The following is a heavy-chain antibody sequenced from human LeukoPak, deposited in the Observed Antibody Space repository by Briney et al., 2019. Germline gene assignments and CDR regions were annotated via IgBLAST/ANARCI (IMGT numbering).Heavy chain of an antibody. CDR3: ARDSLDTATLSGMDV. V-gene: IGHV4-31*03. J-gene: IGHJ6*02. CDR1: GGSISSGGYY. D-gene: IGHD5-18*01. CDR2: IYYSGST. Sequence: PSETLSLTCTVSGGSISSGGYYWSWIRQHPGKGLEWIGYIYYSGSTYYNPSLKSRVTISVDTSKNQFSLKLSSVTAADTAVYYCARDSLDTATLSGMDVWGQGTTVTVSS.